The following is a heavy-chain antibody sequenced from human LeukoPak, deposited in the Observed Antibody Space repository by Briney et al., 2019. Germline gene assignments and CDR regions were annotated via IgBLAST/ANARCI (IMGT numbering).Heavy chain of an antibody. V-gene: IGHV3-23*01. CDR1: GFTFSSYA. D-gene: IGHD6-6*01. CDR2: ISGSGGST. Sequence: GGSLRLSCAASGFTFSSYAMSWVRQAPGKGLEWVSSISGSGGSTYYADSVKGRFTISRDNSKNTLYLQMNSLRVEDTAVYYCAKVIGGSSAYDALDIWGQGTMVTVSS. J-gene: IGHJ3*02. CDR3: AKVIGGSSAYDALDI.